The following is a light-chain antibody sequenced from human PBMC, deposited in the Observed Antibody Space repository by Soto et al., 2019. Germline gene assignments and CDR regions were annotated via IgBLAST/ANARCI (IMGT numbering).Light chain of an antibody. CDR2: GAS. CDR3: HYYDNSPPFP. Sequence: EIVLTQSPGTLSLSPGERATFSCRASQIVSSRFLAWYQQKPGQAPRLLIYGASTRATGIPDRFSGSGSGTDFTLTISRLEPEDFAVYYCHYYDNSPPFPFGPGTKLDIK. J-gene: IGKJ3*01. V-gene: IGKV3-20*01. CDR1: QIVSSRF.